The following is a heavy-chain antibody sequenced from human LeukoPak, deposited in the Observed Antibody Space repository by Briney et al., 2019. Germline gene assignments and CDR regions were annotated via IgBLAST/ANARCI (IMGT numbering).Heavy chain of an antibody. CDR3: ARVTYGSGTYGAFDY. CDR1: GFTFSSYE. J-gene: IGHJ4*02. D-gene: IGHD3-10*01. CDR2: ISGSGDNT. V-gene: IGHV3-23*01. Sequence: PGGSLRLSCAASGFTFSSYEMNWVRQAPGKGLEWVSTISGSGDNTYYADSVKGRFTISRDNSKNTLYLQMNSLRAEDTAVYYYARVTYGSGTYGAFDYWGQGTLVTVSS.